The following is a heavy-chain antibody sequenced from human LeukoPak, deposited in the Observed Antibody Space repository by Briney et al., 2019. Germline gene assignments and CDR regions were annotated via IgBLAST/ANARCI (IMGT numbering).Heavy chain of an antibody. V-gene: IGHV1-69*13. J-gene: IGHJ4*02. D-gene: IGHD3-22*01. CDR3: AREWGHDSSGYYYAY. CDR1: GYTFTSYY. CDR2: IIPIFGTA. Sequence: SVKVSCKASGYTFTSYYMHWVRQAPGQGLEWMGGIIPIFGTANYAQKFQGRVTITADESTSTAYMELSSLRSEDTAVYHCAREWGHDSSGYYYAYWGQGTLVTVSS.